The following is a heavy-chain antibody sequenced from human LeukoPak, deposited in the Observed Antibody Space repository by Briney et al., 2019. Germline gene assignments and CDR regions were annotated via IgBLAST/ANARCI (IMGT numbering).Heavy chain of an antibody. Sequence: GGSLRLSCAPSGFTFDDYAMHWVRQAPGKGLEWVSLISGDGGSTYYADSVRGRFTISRDNSKNSLYLQMDSLRTEDTAFYYCAKGIDTLGTNAFDIWGQGTMVTVSS. CDR2: ISGDGGST. J-gene: IGHJ3*02. CDR3: AKGIDTLGTNAFDI. CDR1: GFTFDDYA. V-gene: IGHV3-43*02. D-gene: IGHD2-15*01.